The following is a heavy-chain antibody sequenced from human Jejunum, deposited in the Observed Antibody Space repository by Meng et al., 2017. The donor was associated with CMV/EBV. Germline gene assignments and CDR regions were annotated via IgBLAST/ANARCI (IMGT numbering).Heavy chain of an antibody. CDR3: ARALAMAGDIIDY. V-gene: IGHV6-1*01. J-gene: IGHJ4*02. CDR1: SVARNNVA. Sequence: SVARNNVAWNWNRQSPSRGLEWLGRTYYRSKWYNDYAVSVKSRITIDPDTSKNQFSLQLNSVTPEDTAVYYCARALAMAGDIIDYWGQGTLVTVSS. CDR2: TYYRSKWYN. D-gene: IGHD6-19*01.